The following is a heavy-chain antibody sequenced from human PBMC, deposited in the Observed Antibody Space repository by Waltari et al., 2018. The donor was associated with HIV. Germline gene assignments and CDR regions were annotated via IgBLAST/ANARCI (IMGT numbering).Heavy chain of an antibody. CDR2: IYYSVST. J-gene: IGHJ5*02. CDR3: ASEGGGSSNWFDP. Sequence: QMQLQESGPGLVKPSEIPSLTGTVSGGSISTSSYYWGWTRQPPGKGLWWIGSIYYSVSTYYTPSLKRRVTISVDTSKNQFSLKLSSVTAADTAVYYCASEGGGSSNWFDPWGQGTLVTVSS. D-gene: IGHD1-26*01. V-gene: IGHV4-39*07. CDR1: GGSISTSSYY.